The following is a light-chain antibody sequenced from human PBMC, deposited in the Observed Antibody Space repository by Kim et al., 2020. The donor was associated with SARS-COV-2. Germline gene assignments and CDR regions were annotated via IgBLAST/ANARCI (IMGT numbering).Light chain of an antibody. Sequence: PGERDTHSCRASQRASSTYLAWYQQKPGQAPRLLIHGASRRATGIPDRFSGSGSGTDFTLTISRLEPEDFAVYYWQQYGSSPPYTFGQGTKLEI. J-gene: IGKJ2*01. V-gene: IGKV3-20*01. CDR2: GAS. CDR1: QRASSTY. CDR3: QQYGSSPPYT.